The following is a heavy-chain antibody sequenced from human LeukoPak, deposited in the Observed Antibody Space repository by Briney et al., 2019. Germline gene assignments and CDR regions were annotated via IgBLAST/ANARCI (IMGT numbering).Heavy chain of an antibody. CDR1: GGSISSYY. J-gene: IGHJ4*02. Sequence: PSETLSLTCTVSGGSISSYYWSWIRQPPGKGLEWIGYISYSGGTNYNPSLKSRVTISVDTSKNQFSLKLTSVTAADTGVYYCASHRVNYYDSSGYKFDYWGQGTLVTVSS. V-gene: IGHV4-59*01. CDR3: ASHRVNYYDSSGYKFDY. CDR2: ISYSGGT. D-gene: IGHD3-22*01.